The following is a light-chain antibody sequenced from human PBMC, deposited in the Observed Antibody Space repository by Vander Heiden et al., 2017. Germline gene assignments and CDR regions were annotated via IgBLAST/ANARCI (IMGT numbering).Light chain of an antibody. CDR2: DVT. V-gene: IGLV2-14*03. CDR1: SSDVGGYNY. Sequence: QSALTQPASVSGSPGQLITISCTGSSSDVGGYNYVAWYQQHPGEAPKLIIYDVTYRPSGISNRFSGSKSGNTASLTISGLRAEDEADYYCSSYTGSSTVFGGGTKLTVL. CDR3: SSYTGSSTV. J-gene: IGLJ2*01.